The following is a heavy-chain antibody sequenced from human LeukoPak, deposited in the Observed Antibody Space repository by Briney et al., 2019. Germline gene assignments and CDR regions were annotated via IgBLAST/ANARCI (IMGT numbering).Heavy chain of an antibody. D-gene: IGHD6-13*01. V-gene: IGHV4-4*07. Sequence: SETLSLTCSVSGGSVSSYYWSWVRQPAGKGLEWIGRIYSSGRTNYNPSLNSRVTMSVDTSNNQFSLRLTSVTAADTAVYYCARGTTAAAGIFDCWGQGTLVTVSS. CDR3: ARGTTAAAGIFDC. CDR2: IYSSGRT. J-gene: IGHJ4*02. CDR1: GGSVSSYY.